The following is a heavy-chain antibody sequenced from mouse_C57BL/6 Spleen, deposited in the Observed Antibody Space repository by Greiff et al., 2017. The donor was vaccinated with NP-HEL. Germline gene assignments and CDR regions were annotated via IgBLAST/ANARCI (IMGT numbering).Heavy chain of an antibody. D-gene: IGHD1-1*01. V-gene: IGHV1-9*01. Sequence: QVQLQQSGAELMKPGASVKLSCKATGYTFTGYWIEWVKQRPGHGLEWIGEILPGSGSTNYNEKFKGKATFTADTSSNTAYMQLSSLTTEDSAIYYCARAFITTVVAPYYYAMDYWGQGTSVTVSS. J-gene: IGHJ4*01. CDR1: GYTFTGYW. CDR2: ILPGSGST. CDR3: ARAFITTVVAPYYYAMDY.